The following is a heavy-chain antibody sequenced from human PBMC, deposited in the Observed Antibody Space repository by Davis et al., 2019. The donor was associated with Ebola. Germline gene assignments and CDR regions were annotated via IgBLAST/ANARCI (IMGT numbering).Heavy chain of an antibody. Sequence: SVKVSCKASGYTFTSYGISWVRQAPGQGLEWMGWISAYNGNTNYAQKLQGRVTMTTDTSTSTAYMELRSLRSDDTAVYYCARVYGGYYYGNYFDYWGQGTLVTVSS. CDR2: ISAYNGNT. D-gene: IGHD3-22*01. CDR1: GYTFTSYG. V-gene: IGHV1-18*01. CDR3: ARVYGGYYYGNYFDY. J-gene: IGHJ4*02.